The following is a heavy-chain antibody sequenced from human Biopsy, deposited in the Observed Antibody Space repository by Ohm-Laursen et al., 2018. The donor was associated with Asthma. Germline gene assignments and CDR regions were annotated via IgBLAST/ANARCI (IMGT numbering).Heavy chain of an antibody. Sequence: SLRLSCSAPGFSFDDCAMHWVRQAPGRGLEWVSSISWNSGNIDYAVSVKGRFTISRDNAKNSLYLQMQSLRPEDTAFYYCAKSADYYDSTDYLDFWGRGTLVTVSS. CDR2: ISWNSGNI. V-gene: IGHV3-9*01. CDR3: AKSADYYDSTDYLDF. CDR1: GFSFDDCA. J-gene: IGHJ4*01. D-gene: IGHD3-22*01.